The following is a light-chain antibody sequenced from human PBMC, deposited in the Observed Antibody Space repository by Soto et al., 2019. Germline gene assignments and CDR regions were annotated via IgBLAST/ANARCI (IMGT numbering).Light chain of an antibody. J-gene: IGKJ1*01. CDR1: QDISNY. CDR3: QQYETFSGT. Sequence: DIQMTQSPASLSASAGDRVTITCQASQDISNYLNWYQQKPGEAPKLLIYDASALPRGVPSRFSGSGSGTKFTLTIASLQPDDFATYYCQQYETFSGTFGPGTKVDNK. V-gene: IGKV1-33*01. CDR2: DAS.